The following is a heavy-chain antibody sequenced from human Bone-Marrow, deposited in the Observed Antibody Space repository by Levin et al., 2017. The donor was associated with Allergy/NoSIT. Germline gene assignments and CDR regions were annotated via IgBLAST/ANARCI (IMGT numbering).Heavy chain of an antibody. J-gene: IGHJ5*02. D-gene: IGHD2-15*01. CDR2: IYSGGST. V-gene: IGHV3-66*01. CDR1: GFTVSSNY. CDR3: ARVKAYWADP. Sequence: ETLSLTCAASGFTVSSNYMSWVRQAPGKGLEWVSVIYSGGSTYYADSVKGRFTISRDNSKNTLYLQMNSLRAEDTAVYYCARVKAYWADPWGQGTLVTVSS.